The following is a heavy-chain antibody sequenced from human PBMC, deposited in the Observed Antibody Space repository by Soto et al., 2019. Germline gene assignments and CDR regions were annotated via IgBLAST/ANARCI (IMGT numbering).Heavy chain of an antibody. CDR1: GFTFSSSD. D-gene: IGHD6-13*01. CDR2: IGAGGDT. V-gene: IGHV3-13*01. J-gene: IGHJ2*01. CDR3: AREGRSSIWYDWYFDL. Sequence: ESGGGLVQPGGSLRLSCAASGFTFSSSDFHWVRLVTGKGLEWVSAIGAGGDTYYPDSVKGRFTISRENAKNSLYLQMNSLRDEDTAVYFCAREGRSSIWYDWYFDLWGRGTLVTVSS.